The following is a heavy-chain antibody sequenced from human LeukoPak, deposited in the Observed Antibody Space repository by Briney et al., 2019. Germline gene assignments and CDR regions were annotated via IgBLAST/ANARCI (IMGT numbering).Heavy chain of an antibody. CDR2: IKQYGNEN. CDR3: ARDHIVVVPTATGDYYYYYMDV. CDR1: GFTFSIYW. V-gene: IGHV3-7*01. D-gene: IGHD2-2*01. Sequence: PGGSLILSCAASGFTFSIYWMSWGRQAPGKGLEWVANIKQYGNENNYVDSVEGRFTSSIDNAKNSLYLQMNSLRAEDIAVYYCARDHIVVVPTATGDYYYYYMDVWGKGTTVTVSS. J-gene: IGHJ6*03.